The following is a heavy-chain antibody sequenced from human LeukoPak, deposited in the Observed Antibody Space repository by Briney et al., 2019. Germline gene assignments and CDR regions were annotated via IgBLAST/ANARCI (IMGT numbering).Heavy chain of an antibody. J-gene: IGHJ3*02. Sequence: PGGSLRLSCAASGFTFSSYSMNWVRQAPGKGLEWLSYISSSSTIYYADSVKGRFTISRDNAKNSLYLQMNSLRAEDTAVYYCARDCSSTSCPEAFDIWGQGTMVTVSS. V-gene: IGHV3-48*04. CDR2: ISSSSTI. CDR3: ARDCSSTSCPEAFDI. CDR1: GFTFSSYS. D-gene: IGHD2-2*01.